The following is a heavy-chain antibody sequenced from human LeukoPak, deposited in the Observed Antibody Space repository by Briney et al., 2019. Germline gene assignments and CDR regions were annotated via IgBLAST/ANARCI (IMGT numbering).Heavy chain of an antibody. J-gene: IGHJ4*02. D-gene: IGHD3-10*01. Sequence: PGGSLRLSCAASGFTFSDYWIHWVRQAPGMGLVWVSRINTDGSITNYADSVKGRFSISRDNARNTLYLQMSSLRAEDTAVYYCARDRGPRTGFMVREAYDYWGQGTLVTVSS. V-gene: IGHV3-74*01. CDR2: INTDGSIT. CDR1: GFTFSDYW. CDR3: ARDRGPRTGFMVREAYDY.